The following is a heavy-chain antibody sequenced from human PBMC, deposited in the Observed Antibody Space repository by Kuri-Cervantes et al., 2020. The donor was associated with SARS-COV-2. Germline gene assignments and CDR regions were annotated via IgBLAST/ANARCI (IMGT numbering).Heavy chain of an antibody. V-gene: IGHV1-24*01. D-gene: IGHD6-13*01. CDR2: FDPEDGET. J-gene: IGHJ3*02. CDR1: GYTLTELS. CDR3: ARGVGSSRYVDDAFDI. Sequence: ASVKVSCKVSGYTLTELSMHWVRQAPGKGLEWMGGFDPEDGETIYAQKFQGRVTMTEDTSTDTAYMELSSLRSEDTAVYYCARGVGSSRYVDDAFDIWGQGTMVTVSS.